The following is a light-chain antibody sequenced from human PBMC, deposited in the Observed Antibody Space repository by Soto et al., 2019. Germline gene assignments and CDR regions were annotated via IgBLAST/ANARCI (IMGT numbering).Light chain of an antibody. CDR1: SGHSSYA. Sequence: QLVLTQSPSASASLGASVTLTCSLSSGHSSYAIAWHQQQPEKGPRYLMKLNSDGSHSTGDGIPDRFSGSSSGAERYLTISSLQSEDEAYYYCQTWDAGIGVFGGGTKLTVL. J-gene: IGLJ3*02. CDR3: QTWDAGIGV. V-gene: IGLV4-69*01. CDR2: LNSDGSH.